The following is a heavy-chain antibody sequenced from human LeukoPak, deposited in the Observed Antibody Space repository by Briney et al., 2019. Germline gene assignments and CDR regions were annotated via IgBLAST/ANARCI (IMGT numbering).Heavy chain of an antibody. J-gene: IGHJ4*02. D-gene: IGHD1-14*01. CDR1: GFTFSSYA. CDR3: TTLREAYPLR. CDR2: IYSGGST. V-gene: IGHV3-53*01. Sequence: GGSLRLSCAASGFTFSSYAMSWVRQAPGKGLEWVSVIYSGGSTYYADSVKGRFTISRDNSKNTLYLQMNSLKTEDTAVYYCTTLREAYPLRWGQGTLVTVSS.